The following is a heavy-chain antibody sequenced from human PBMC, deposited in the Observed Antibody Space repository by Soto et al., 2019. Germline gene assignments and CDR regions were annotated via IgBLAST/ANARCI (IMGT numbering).Heavy chain of an antibody. CDR3: ARSVVAATHSYYYGMDV. V-gene: IGHV1-69*06. Sequence: ASVKVSCKASGGTFSSYAISWVRQAPGQGLEWMGGIIPIFGTANYAQKFQGQVTISADKSISTAYLQWSSLKASDTAMYYCARSVVAATHSYYYGMDVWGQGTTVTVSS. CDR1: GGTFSSYA. D-gene: IGHD2-15*01. J-gene: IGHJ6*02. CDR2: IIPIFGTA.